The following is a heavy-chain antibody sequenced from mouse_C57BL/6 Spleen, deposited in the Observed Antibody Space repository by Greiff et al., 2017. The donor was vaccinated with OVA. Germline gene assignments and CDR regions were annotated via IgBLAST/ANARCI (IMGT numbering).Heavy chain of an antibody. V-gene: IGHV6-6*01. CDR2: IRNKANNHAT. Sequence: ESGGGLVQPGGPMKLSCAAFGFTSSDAWMDWVRQSPEKGLEWVAEIRNKANNHATYYAESVKRRFTISRDDSKSSVYLQINSLSAEDTGIYYCTRHGTYGYLDDWGQGTTLSVSS. D-gene: IGHD1-1*02. CDR1: GFTSSDAW. CDR3: TRHGTYGYLDD. J-gene: IGHJ2*01.